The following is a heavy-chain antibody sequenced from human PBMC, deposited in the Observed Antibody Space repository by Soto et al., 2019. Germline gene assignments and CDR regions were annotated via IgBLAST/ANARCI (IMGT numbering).Heavy chain of an antibody. CDR3: AHRSMITFGGVIVN. D-gene: IGHD3-16*02. CDR1: GFSLSTSGVG. CDR2: IYWDDDK. V-gene: IGHV2-5*02. Sequence: QLTLKESGPTLVKPTQTLTLTCTFCGFSLSTSGVGVGWIRQPPGKALEWLALIYWDDDKRYSPSLKSRLTITKDTAKKQVVLTMTNMDPVDTATYYCAHRSMITFGGVIVNWGQGTLVTVSS. J-gene: IGHJ4*02.